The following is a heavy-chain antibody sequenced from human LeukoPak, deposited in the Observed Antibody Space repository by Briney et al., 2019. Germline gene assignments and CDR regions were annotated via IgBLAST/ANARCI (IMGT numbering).Heavy chain of an antibody. Sequence: SQALSLTCAISGDSVSSNSVAWNWIRQSPSRGLEWLGRTYYRSKWYNDYAVSVKSRITINPDTSKNQFSPQLNSVTPEDTAVYYCAGGPGGAMGGYWGRGTLVTVSS. J-gene: IGHJ4*02. D-gene: IGHD2-21*01. CDR3: AGGPGGAMGGY. CDR2: TYYRSKWYN. CDR1: GDSVSSNSVA. V-gene: IGHV6-1*01.